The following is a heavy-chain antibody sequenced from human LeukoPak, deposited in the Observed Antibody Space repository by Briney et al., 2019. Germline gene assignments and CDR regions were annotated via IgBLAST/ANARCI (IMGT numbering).Heavy chain of an antibody. D-gene: IGHD4-17*01. J-gene: IGHJ3*02. CDR1: GFTFSIYS. CDR2: IRYDGSNK. Sequence: PGGSLRLSCAASGFTFSIYSMNWVRQAPGKGLEWVAFIRYDGSNKYYADSVKGRFTISRDNSKNTLYLQMNSLRAEDTAVYYCAKDSGYGDYGAFDIWGQGTMVTVSS. V-gene: IGHV3-30*02. CDR3: AKDSGYGDYGAFDI.